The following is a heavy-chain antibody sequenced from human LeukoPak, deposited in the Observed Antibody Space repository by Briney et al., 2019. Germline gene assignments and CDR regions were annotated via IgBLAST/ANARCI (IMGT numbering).Heavy chain of an antibody. Sequence: PSETLSLTCTVSGGSISSYYWIWIRQPAGKGQEWIGRIYSSGSTTYTPSLKIRVPMSVDTSKSQFSLKLSSVTAADTAVYYGARLPHSSSSFDYSGQGTLVTVSS. D-gene: IGHD6-13*01. CDR2: IYSSGST. V-gene: IGHV4-4*07. J-gene: IGHJ4*02. CDR1: GGSISSYY. CDR3: ARLPHSSSSFDY.